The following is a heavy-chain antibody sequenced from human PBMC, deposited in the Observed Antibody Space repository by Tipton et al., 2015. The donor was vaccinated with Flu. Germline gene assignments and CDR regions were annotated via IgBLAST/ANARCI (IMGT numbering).Heavy chain of an antibody. J-gene: IGHJ1*01. Sequence: QLVQSGAEVKKPGASVKVSCKVSGYRFNTYSISWVRQAPGQGLEWMGWISPYTGDTNYARKFQGKVTMTTDTSTNTAYMELKSLRSDDTAVYYCARDRAQGVVLVEVTPVGDWWGQGTPVTVSS. CDR1: GYRFNTYS. CDR2: ISPYTGDT. CDR3: ARDRAQGVVLVEVTPVGDW. V-gene: IGHV1-18*04. D-gene: IGHD2-15*01.